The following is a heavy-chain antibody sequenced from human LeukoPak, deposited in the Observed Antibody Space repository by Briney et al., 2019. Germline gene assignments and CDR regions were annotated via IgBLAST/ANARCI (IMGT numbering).Heavy chain of an antibody. CDR2: VFYRGST. CDR3: ARGVYAGSGY. J-gene: IGHJ4*02. V-gene: IGHV4-59*01. CDR1: GDSISNNY. D-gene: IGHD2-8*01. Sequence: PSETLSLTCTVSGDSISNNYWSWIRQSPGKGLEWIGNVFYRGSTNYNPSLKSRVTISVDTSKNQFSLKLNSVTAADTAVYYCARGVYAGSGYWGQGALVTVSS.